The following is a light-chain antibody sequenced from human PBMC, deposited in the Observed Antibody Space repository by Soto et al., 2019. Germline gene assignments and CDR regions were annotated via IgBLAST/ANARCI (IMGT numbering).Light chain of an antibody. Sequence: DIQMTQSPSTLSASVGDRVTITCRASQGISGWLAWYQQKAGKAPRLLIFDASSLMSGVPSRFSGSGYGTEFTLTINRLQPGDSATYYCQQYDSFSVWTFGQGTKVEIK. J-gene: IGKJ1*01. CDR2: DAS. V-gene: IGKV1-5*01. CDR3: QQYDSFSVWT. CDR1: QGISGW.